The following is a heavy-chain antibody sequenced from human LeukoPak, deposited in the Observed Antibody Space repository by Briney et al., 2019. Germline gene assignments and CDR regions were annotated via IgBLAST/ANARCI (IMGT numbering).Heavy chain of an antibody. D-gene: IGHD6-19*01. V-gene: IGHV3-30*04. CDR1: GFTFDNYT. J-gene: IGHJ4*02. Sequence: GRSLRLSCAPSGFTFDNYTMHWVRQAPGKGLEWVALISYDGGNIYYADSVQGRFTISRDNSRNTLYLQMNSLRPEDKAVYYCARDPPVGSGWSQNYFDYWGQGTLVAVSS. CDR2: ISYDGGNI. CDR3: ARDPPVGSGWSQNYFDY.